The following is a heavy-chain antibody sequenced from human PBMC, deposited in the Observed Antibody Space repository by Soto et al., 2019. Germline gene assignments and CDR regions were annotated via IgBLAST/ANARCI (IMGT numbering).Heavy chain of an antibody. D-gene: IGHD5-12*01. J-gene: IGHJ4*02. V-gene: IGHV5-51*01. CDR3: ATSTVSYVDIVSSTTRGYFDH. CDR2: IYPGDSDT. CDR1: GYNFNTYW. Sequence: GESLKISCEGSGYNFNTYWIGWVRQMPGKGLEWMALIYPGDSDTRYSPSFEGQVTLSVDRSISTAYLQWSSLRASDTAIYYCATSTVSYVDIVSSTTRGYFDHWGQGTLVTVSS.